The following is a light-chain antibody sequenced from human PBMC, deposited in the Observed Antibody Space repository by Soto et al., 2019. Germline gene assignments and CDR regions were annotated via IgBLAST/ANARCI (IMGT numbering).Light chain of an antibody. CDR2: GAS. V-gene: IGKV3-11*01. CDR3: QQHSHWPPWT. J-gene: IGKJ1*01. Sequence: EVVLTQSPATLSLSPGERATLSCRASHNIRTFLDWYQQKPGQAPRLLIYGASNRATGIPARFSGSGSGTDFTLTISSLESEDFAVYYCQQHSHWPPWTFGQGTRVEI. CDR1: HNIRTF.